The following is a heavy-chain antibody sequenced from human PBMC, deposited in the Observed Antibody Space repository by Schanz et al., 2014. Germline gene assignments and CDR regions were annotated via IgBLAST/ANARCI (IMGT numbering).Heavy chain of an antibody. D-gene: IGHD3-10*01. CDR3: AKGKSEVRGIILDY. J-gene: IGHJ4*02. CDR2: MSGSGSTA. Sequence: VQLVESGGGLVQPGGSLRLSCAASGFTFFGSFAMSWVRQAPGKGLEWVSGMSGSGSTADYADSVKGRVTISRDNSRNTLFLQMRNLRADDTALYYCAKGKSEVRGIILDYWGQGTMVVVSS. V-gene: IGHV3-23*04. CDR1: GFTFFGSFA.